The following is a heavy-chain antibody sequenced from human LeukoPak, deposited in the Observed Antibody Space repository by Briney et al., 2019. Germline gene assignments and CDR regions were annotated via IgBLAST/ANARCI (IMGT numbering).Heavy chain of an antibody. D-gene: IGHD3-22*01. CDR3: ASRPYDNSGYYYV. CDR2: ISGSSNYI. Sequence: PGGSLRLSCAASGFTFITYSMDWVRQAPGKGLEWVSSISGSSNYIYYADSVKGRFTIPRDNAKNSLFLQMNSLRAEDTAVYYCASRPYDNSGYYYVWGQGTLVTVSS. J-gene: IGHJ4*02. V-gene: IGHV3-21*01. CDR1: GFTFITYS.